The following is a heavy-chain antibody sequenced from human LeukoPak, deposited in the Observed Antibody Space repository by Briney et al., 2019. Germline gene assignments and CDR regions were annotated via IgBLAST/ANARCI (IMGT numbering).Heavy chain of an antibody. Sequence: SETLSLTCAVSGGSISSGGYSWSWIRQPPGKGLEWIGYIYHSGSTYYNPSLKRRVTISVDRSKNQFSLKLSSVTAADTAVYYCATDSGYDSGAFDIWGQGTMVTVSS. CDR2: IYHSGST. V-gene: IGHV4-30-2*01. CDR3: ATDSGYDSGAFDI. CDR1: GGSISSGGYS. D-gene: IGHD5-12*01. J-gene: IGHJ3*02.